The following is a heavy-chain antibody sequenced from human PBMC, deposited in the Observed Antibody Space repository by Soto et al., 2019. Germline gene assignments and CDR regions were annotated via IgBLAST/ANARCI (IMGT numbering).Heavy chain of an antibody. CDR3: ARPNMYSSGWYVVDY. D-gene: IGHD6-19*01. CDR1: GGSISSSSYY. J-gene: IGHJ4*02. Sequence: SETLSLTCTVSGGSISSSSYYWGWIRQPPGKGLEWIGSIYYSGSTYYNPSLKSRVTISVDTSKNQFSLKLSSVTAADTAVYYCARPNMYSSGWYVVDYWGQGTLVTVSS. CDR2: IYYSGST. V-gene: IGHV4-39*01.